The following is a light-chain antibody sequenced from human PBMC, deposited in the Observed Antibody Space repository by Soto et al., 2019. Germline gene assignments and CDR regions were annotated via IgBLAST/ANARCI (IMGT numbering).Light chain of an antibody. V-gene: IGLV2-14*01. J-gene: IGLJ1*01. CDR2: DVT. Sequence: QSALTQPAFVSGSPGQSITISCTGTNSDVGGYNFVSWYQQHPGKVPKLMIYDVTNRPSGVSNRFSGSKSGNTASLTISGLQAEDEADYYCSSYTSSSTLVFGTGTKLTV. CDR3: SSYTSSSTLV. CDR1: NSDVGGYNF.